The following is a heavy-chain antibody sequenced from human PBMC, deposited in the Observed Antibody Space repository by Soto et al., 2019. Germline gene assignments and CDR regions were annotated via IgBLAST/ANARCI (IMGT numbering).Heavy chain of an antibody. CDR2: ISSTTNYI. Sequence: GGSLRLSCAASGFTFTRYSMNWVRQAPGKGLEWVSSISSTTNYIYYGDSMKGRFTISRDNAQNSLYLEMNSLRAEDTAVYYCARESEDLTSNFDYWGQGTRVTVSS. J-gene: IGHJ4*02. V-gene: IGHV3-21*06. CDR1: GFTFTRYS. CDR3: ARESEDLTSNFDY.